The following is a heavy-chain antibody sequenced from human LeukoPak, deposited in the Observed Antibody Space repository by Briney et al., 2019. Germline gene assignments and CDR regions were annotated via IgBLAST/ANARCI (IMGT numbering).Heavy chain of an antibody. CDR3: ARARSSYGYGDAFDI. D-gene: IGHD5-18*01. CDR2: ISYDGSSK. Sequence: PGGSLRLSCAASGFTFSTYAMHWVRQAPGKWLEWVAVISYDGSSKYYADSVKGRFTIARENSKNTLYLQMNSLRAEDTAVYYCARARSSYGYGDAFDIWGQGTMVTVSS. CDR1: GFTFSTYA. J-gene: IGHJ3*02. V-gene: IGHV3-30*04.